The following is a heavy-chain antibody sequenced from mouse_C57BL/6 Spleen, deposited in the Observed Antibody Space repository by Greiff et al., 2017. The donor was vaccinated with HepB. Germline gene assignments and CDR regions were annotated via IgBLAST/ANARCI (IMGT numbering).Heavy chain of an antibody. V-gene: IGHV1-69*01. CDR3: AVYGSSLAWFAY. D-gene: IGHD1-1*01. CDR2: IDPSDSYT. J-gene: IGHJ3*01. Sequence: VQLQQPGAELVMPGASVKLSCKASGYTFTSYWMHWVKQRPGQGLEWIGEIDPSDSYTNYNQKFKGKSTLTVDKSSSTAYMQLSSLTSEDSAVYYCAVYGSSLAWFAYWGQGTLVTVSA. CDR1: GYTFTSYW.